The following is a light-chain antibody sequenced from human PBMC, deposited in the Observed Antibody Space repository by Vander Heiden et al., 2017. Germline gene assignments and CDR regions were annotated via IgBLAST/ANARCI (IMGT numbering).Light chain of an antibody. Sequence: EIVLTQSPGTLSLSPGERATLSCWASQSGSSSYLAWYQQKPGQAPRLLIYGASNRATGIPDRFSGSGSGTDFTLTITRLEPEDFAVYYCQQYGRSPWTFGQGTKVEIK. V-gene: IGKV3-20*01. J-gene: IGKJ1*01. CDR1: QSGSSSY. CDR3: QQYGRSPWT. CDR2: GAS.